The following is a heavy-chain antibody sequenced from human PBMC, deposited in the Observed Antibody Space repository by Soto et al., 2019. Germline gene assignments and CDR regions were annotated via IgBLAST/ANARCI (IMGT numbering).Heavy chain of an antibody. CDR3: ASGNDIVRMVYANGMDG. CDR2: IMPIFGTA. CDR1: GVTFSSYA. V-gene: IGHV1-69*01. D-gene: IGHD2-8*01. Sequence: QVQLVQSGAEVKKPGSSVKVSCKASGVTFSSYAISWLRQAPGQGLDWMGGIMPIFGTANYAQKIQGRVTITADESTSTVYMELSSVRSEDTAVYYGASGNDIVRMVYANGMDGWGQGTTVTGSS. J-gene: IGHJ6*02.